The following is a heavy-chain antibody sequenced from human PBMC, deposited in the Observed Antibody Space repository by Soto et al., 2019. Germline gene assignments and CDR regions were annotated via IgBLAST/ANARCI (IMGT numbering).Heavy chain of an antibody. Sequence: SETLSLTCAVYGGSFSGYYWSWIRQPPGKGLEWIGEINHSGSTNYNPSLKSRVTISVDTSKNQFSLKLSSVTAADTAVYYCARVKGTGGDAFDIWSQGTMVTGSS. V-gene: IGHV4-34*01. CDR3: ARVKGTGGDAFDI. CDR1: GGSFSGYY. J-gene: IGHJ3*02. CDR2: INHSGST.